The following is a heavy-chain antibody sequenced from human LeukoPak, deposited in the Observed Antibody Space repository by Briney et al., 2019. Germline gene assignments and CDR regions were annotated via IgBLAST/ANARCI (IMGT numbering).Heavy chain of an antibody. CDR2: IYGDGSNT. Sequence: GGSLRLSCAASGFTFSSYSMNWVRQAPGKGLEWVSRIYGDGSNTGYADSVKGRFTVSKDNAKNTLYLQVNSLRAEDTAVYYCAIGGCSGGSCYSDDYWGQGTLVTVSS. CDR3: AIGGCSGGSCYSDDY. D-gene: IGHD2-15*01. V-gene: IGHV3-74*01. CDR1: GFTFSSYS. J-gene: IGHJ4*02.